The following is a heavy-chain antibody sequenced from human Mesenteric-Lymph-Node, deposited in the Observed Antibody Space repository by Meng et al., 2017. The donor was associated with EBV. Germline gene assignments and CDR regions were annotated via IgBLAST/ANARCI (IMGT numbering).Heavy chain of an antibody. D-gene: IGHD5-24*01. V-gene: IGHV4-39*07. CDR3: ARVGDGYNQWFFDY. CDR2: ISYSGST. J-gene: IGHJ4*02. Sequence: LQRQESGPGLVKPLETLSLTCTVSGVSSSSYYWGWIRQHPGKGLEWIGSISYSGSTYYKTSLKSRVNMSVDTSKNQVSLKLSSVTAADTAVYYCARVGDGYNQWFFDYWGQGTLVTVSS. CDR1: GVSSSSYY.